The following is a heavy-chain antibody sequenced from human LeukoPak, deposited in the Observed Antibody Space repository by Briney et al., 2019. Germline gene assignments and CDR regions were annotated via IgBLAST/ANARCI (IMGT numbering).Heavy chain of an antibody. CDR1: GGTFSKYT. V-gene: IGHV1-69*13. CDR2: IIPIFGTA. D-gene: IGHD3-22*01. CDR3: ARDNFDSSGYYLDY. J-gene: IGHJ4*02. Sequence: SVKVSCKASGGTFSKYTISWVRQAPGQGLEWMGGIIPIFGTANYAQKFQGRVTITADESTSTAYMELSSLRSEDTAVYYCARDNFDSSGYYLDYWGQGTLVTVSS.